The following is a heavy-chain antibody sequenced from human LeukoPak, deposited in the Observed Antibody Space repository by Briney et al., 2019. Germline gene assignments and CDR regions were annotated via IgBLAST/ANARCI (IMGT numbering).Heavy chain of an antibody. CDR2: IHYGGNT. Sequence: SETLSLTCNVSGGSITSGTYYWGWIRQPPGKGLEWIGSIHYGGNTYYNPSLKSRVPISVDASENQFSLKLSSMTAADTAVYYCARRGKDIAVAGLFIWFDPWGQGTLVTVSS. CDR1: GGSITSGTYY. J-gene: IGHJ5*02. CDR3: ARRGKDIAVAGLFIWFDP. V-gene: IGHV4-39*01. D-gene: IGHD6-19*01.